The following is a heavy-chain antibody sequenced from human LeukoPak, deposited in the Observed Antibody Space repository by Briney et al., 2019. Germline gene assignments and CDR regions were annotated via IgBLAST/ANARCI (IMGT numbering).Heavy chain of an antibody. J-gene: IGHJ4*02. V-gene: IGHV3-15*01. D-gene: IGHD3-9*01. CDR1: GFSFSNVW. Sequence: GGSLRLSCAASGFSFSNVWMTWVRQAPGKGLEWVGRIKSNINGGTPDFAAPVKGRFTISRDDSKNTLYLQMNSLRAEDTAVYYCARGGGYYDILTGYYHFDYWGQGTLVTVSS. CDR3: ARGGGYYDILTGYYHFDY. CDR2: IKSNINGGTP.